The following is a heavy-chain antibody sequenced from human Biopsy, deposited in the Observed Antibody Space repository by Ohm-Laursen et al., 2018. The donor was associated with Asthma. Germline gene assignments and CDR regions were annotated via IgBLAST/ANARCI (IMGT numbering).Heavy chain of an antibody. CDR2: INAANGNT. J-gene: IGHJ3*02. CDR3: ARTYFDFLTGQVHDAFAM. V-gene: IGHV1-3*01. D-gene: IGHD3-9*01. CDR1: GGTFSSYE. Sequence: ASVKVSCKASGGTFSSYEINWVRQAPGHSLEWMGWINAANGNTKYSQKFQGRLTISRDTSASTAYMDLSSLRSEDTAVYYCARTYFDFLTGQVHDAFAMWGQGTTVTVSS.